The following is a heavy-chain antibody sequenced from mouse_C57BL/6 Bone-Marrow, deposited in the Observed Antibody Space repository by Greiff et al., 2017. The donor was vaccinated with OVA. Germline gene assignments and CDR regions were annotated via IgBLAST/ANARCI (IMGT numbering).Heavy chain of an antibody. CDR3: ARGNFGSSFYAMDY. J-gene: IGHJ4*01. D-gene: IGHD1-1*01. CDR1: GFNIKNTY. Sequence: VQLQQSVAELVRPGASVKLSCTASGFNIKNTYMHWVQQRPEQGLAWIGRIDPANDNTKYAPKFQGKATMTADTSSNTAYLQLSSLSSEDTAVYCGARGNFGSSFYAMDYWGQGTSVTVSS. V-gene: IGHV14-3*01. CDR2: IDPANDNT.